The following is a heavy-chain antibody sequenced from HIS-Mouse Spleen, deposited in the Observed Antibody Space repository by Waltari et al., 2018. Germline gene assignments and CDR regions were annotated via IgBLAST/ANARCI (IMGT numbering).Heavy chain of an antibody. CDR2: ISSSGSYI. CDR1: GLTFSGYT. Sequence: EVQLVDPGGGRVKPGWSLRLAGAASGLTFSGYTVNWVRQAHGKWLDWVSSISSSGSYICYAESVKGRFTISRDNAKNSLYLQMNSLRAEDTAVYYCASLYYDILTGYYRDYWGQGTLVTVSS. V-gene: IGHV3-21*01. D-gene: IGHD3-9*01. J-gene: IGHJ4*02. CDR3: ASLYYDILTGYYRDY.